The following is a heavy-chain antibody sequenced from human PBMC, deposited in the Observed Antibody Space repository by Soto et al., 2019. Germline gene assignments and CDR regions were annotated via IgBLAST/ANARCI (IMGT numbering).Heavy chain of an antibody. D-gene: IGHD3-9*01. CDR2: IYYSGST. CDR1: GGSSSSYY. Sequence: PLETLPLTCTVSGGSSSSYYWSWIRQSPGEGLEWIGSIYYSGSTNYNPSLKSRVTISVDTSKNQLSLKLRSVTAADTAVYYCARAQFNILTGYYIDYWGQGTLVTVSS. J-gene: IGHJ4*02. V-gene: IGHV4-59*01. CDR3: ARAQFNILTGYYIDY.